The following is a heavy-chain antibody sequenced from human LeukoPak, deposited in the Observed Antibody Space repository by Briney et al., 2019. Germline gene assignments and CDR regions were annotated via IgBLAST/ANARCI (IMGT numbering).Heavy chain of an antibody. CDR2: IYYSGST. J-gene: IGHJ4*02. D-gene: IGHD3-10*01. Sequence: PSETLSLTCTVSGGSISSYYWSWIRQPPGKGLEWSGCIYYSGSTNYNPSLKSRVTISVDTSKNQFSLKLSSVTAADTAVYYCARDGSPMVRGVISYWGQGTLVTVSS. V-gene: IGHV4-59*01. CDR3: ARDGSPMVRGVISY. CDR1: GGSISSYY.